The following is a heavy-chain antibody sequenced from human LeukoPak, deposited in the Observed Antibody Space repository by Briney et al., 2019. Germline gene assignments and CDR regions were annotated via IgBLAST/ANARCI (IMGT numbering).Heavy chain of an antibody. V-gene: IGHV4-34*01. D-gene: IGHD6-13*01. J-gene: IGHJ4*02. Sequence: SETLSLTCAVYGGSFSGYYWSWIRQPPGKGLEWIGEINHSGSTNYNPSLKSRVTISVDTSKNQFSLKLTSVTASDSAVYYCASSNWLRDANFDSWGQATLVTVSS. CDR3: ASSNWLRDANFDS. CDR1: GGSFSGYY. CDR2: INHSGST.